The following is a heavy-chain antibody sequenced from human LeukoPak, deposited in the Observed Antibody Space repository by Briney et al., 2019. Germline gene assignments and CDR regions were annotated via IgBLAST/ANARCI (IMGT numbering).Heavy chain of an antibody. V-gene: IGHV3-74*01. CDR3: ARDWRRYDSGGWHYYGMDV. J-gene: IGHJ6*02. Sequence: PGGSLRLSCAASGLTFSSYWMHWVRQAPGKGLVWVSRINSDGSSTSYADSVKGRFTISRDNAKNTLYLQMNSLRDEDTAVYYCARDWRRYDSGGWHYYGMDVWGQGTTVTVSS. D-gene: IGHD2-15*01. CDR2: INSDGSST. CDR1: GLTFSSYW.